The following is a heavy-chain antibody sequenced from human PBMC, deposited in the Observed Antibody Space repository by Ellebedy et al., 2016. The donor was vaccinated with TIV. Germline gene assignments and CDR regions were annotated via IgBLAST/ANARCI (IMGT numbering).Heavy chain of an antibody. CDR3: ARVGTMVRGVIALGMDV. Sequence: MPSETLSLTCTVSGGSISSGGYYWSWIRQHPGQGLEGIGYIYYSGSTYYNPSLKSRVTILVDTSKNQFSLKLSSVTAADTAVYYCARVGTMVRGVIALGMDVWGQGTTVTVSS. V-gene: IGHV4-31*03. J-gene: IGHJ6*02. CDR2: IYYSGST. D-gene: IGHD3-10*01. CDR1: GGSISSGGYY.